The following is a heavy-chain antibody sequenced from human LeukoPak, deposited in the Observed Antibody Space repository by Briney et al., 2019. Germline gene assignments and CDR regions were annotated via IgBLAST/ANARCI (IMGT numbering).Heavy chain of an antibody. V-gene: IGHV3-74*03. D-gene: IGHD3-22*01. CDR3: ARASGTDGSGYVQVDY. Sequence: HPGGSLRLSSAASGFTFNNYWMHWVRQAPGKGLVWVSRINSDGTDTTYADSVKGRFTISRDNAQNTVYLQMNSLRTEDTAVYYCARASGTDGSGYVQVDYWGQGTLVTVSS. CDR1: GFTFNNYW. J-gene: IGHJ4*02. CDR2: INSDGTDT.